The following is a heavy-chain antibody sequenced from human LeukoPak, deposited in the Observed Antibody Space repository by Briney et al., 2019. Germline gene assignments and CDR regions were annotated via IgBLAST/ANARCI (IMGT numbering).Heavy chain of an antibody. J-gene: IGHJ3*02. Sequence: SETLSLTCTVSGGSISSYYWSWIRQPPGKGLEWIGYIYYSGSTNYNPSLKSRVTISVDTSKNQFSLKLSSVTAADTAVYYCARDTDKGEVYCSGGSCLDAFDIWGQGTMVTVSS. CDR3: ARDTDKGEVYCSGGSCLDAFDI. V-gene: IGHV4-59*01. CDR1: GGSISSYY. D-gene: IGHD2-15*01. CDR2: IYYSGST.